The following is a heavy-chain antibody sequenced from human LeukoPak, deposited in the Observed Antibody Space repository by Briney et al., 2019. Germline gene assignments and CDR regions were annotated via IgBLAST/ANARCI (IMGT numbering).Heavy chain of an antibody. CDR1: GGSFSGYY. J-gene: IGHJ2*01. V-gene: IGHV4-34*01. D-gene: IGHD6-13*01. CDR2: INHSGST. Sequence: SETLSLTCAVYGGSFSGYYWSWIRQPPGKGLEWIGEINHSGSTNYNPSPKSRVTISVDTSKNQFSLKLSPVTAADTAVYYCARPYSSSWYRHWYFDLWGRGTLVTVSS. CDR3: ARPYSSSWYRHWYFDL.